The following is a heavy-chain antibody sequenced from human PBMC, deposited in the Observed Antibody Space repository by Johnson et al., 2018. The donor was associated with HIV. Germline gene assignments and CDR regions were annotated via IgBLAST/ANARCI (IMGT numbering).Heavy chain of an antibody. CDR3: AKGGNGYGGAFDI. Sequence: LLVESGGGVVRPGGSLRLSCAASGFTFDDYAMHWVRQAPGKGLEWVSGISWNSGSIGYADSVKGRFTISRDNAKNSLYLKMNSLRAEDTALYYCAKGGNGYGGAFDIWGQGTMVTVSS. CDR2: ISWNSGSI. J-gene: IGHJ3*02. CDR1: GFTFDDYA. V-gene: IGHV3-9*01. D-gene: IGHD1-1*01.